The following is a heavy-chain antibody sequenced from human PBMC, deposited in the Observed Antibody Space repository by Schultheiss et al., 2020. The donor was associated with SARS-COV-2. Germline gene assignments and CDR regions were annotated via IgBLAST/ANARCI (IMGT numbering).Heavy chain of an antibody. J-gene: IGHJ4*02. D-gene: IGHD1-26*01. Sequence: GGSLRLSCAASEITFSSYAMHWVRQAPGKGLEWVSAISGSGGSTYYADSVKGRFTISRDNSKNTLYLQMNSLRAEDTAVYYCAREGVGATPYIDYWGQGTLVTVSS. CDR1: EITFSSYA. CDR3: AREGVGATPYIDY. V-gene: IGHV3-23*01. CDR2: ISGSGGST.